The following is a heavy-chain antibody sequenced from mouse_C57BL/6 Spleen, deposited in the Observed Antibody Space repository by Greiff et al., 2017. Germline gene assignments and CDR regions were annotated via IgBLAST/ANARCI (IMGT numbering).Heavy chain of an antibody. J-gene: IGHJ4*01. CDR3: ARGYYGSKVAMDY. Sequence: QVQLQQSGAELVKPGASVKLSCKASGYTFTSYWMHWVKQRPGQGLEWIGMIHPNSGSTNYNEKFKSKATLTVDKSSSTAYMQLSSLTSEDSAVYYCARGYYGSKVAMDYWGQGTSVTVSS. V-gene: IGHV1-64*01. D-gene: IGHD1-1*01. CDR1: GYTFTSYW. CDR2: IHPNSGST.